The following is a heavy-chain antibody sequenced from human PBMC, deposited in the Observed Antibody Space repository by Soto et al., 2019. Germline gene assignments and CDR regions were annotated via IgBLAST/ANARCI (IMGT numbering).Heavy chain of an antibody. CDR1: GGTFSSYA. D-gene: IGHD2-2*01. J-gene: IGHJ6*02. CDR2: IIPIFGTA. CDR3: ARGGVVPAAHVYYYGMDV. V-gene: IGHV1-69*13. Sequence: SVKVSCKASGGTFSSYAISWVRQAPGQGLEWMGGIIPIFGTANYAQKFQGRVTITADESTSTAYMGLSSLRSEDTAVYYCARGGVVPAAHVYYYGMDVWGQGTTVTVSS.